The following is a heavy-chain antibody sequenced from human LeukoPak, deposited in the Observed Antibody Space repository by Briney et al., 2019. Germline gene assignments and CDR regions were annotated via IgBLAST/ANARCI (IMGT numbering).Heavy chain of an antibody. CDR1: GGSINSSSYY. D-gene: IGHD3-10*01. CDR3: ASHYYYGAGSYYNRWFDP. Sequence: SETLSLTCTVSGGSINSSSYYWGWIRQPPGKGLECIGTMYYTGSAYYNPSLKSRVTISVDTSKNQFSLKLSSVTAADTAVYYCASHYYYGAGSYYNRWFDPWGQGTLVTVSS. V-gene: IGHV4-39*01. J-gene: IGHJ5*02. CDR2: MYYTGSA.